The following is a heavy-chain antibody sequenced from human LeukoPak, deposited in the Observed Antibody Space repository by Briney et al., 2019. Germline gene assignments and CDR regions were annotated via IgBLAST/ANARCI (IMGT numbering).Heavy chain of an antibody. Sequence: PSETLSLTCTVSGGSFSTYYWSWIRQPAGKGLEWIGRIYTSGSTNYNPSLKSRLTMSVDTSKNHFSLKLSSVTAADTVVYYCARGDPFRAGWFDPWGQGTLVTVSS. CDR2: IYTSGST. CDR3: ARGDPFRAGWFDP. J-gene: IGHJ5*02. D-gene: IGHD6-13*01. V-gene: IGHV4-4*07. CDR1: GGSFSTYY.